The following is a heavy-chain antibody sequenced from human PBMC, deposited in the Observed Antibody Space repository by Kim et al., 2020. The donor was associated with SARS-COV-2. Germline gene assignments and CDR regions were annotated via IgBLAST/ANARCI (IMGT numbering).Heavy chain of an antibody. V-gene: IGHV1-8*01. D-gene: IGHD2-2*02. Sequence: ASVKVSCKASGYTFTSYDINWVRQATGQGLEWVGWMNPNSGNTGYAQKFQGRVTMTRNTSISTAYMELSILRSEDTAMYYCARGRVVPAAIWVHYYYYYMDVWGKGTTVTVSS. CDR2: MNPNSGNT. CDR1: GYTFTSYD. CDR3: ARGRVVPAAIWVHYYYYYMDV. J-gene: IGHJ6*03.